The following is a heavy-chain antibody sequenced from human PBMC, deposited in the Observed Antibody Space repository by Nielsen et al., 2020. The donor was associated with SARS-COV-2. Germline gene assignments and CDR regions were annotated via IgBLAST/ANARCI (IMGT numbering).Heavy chain of an antibody. V-gene: IGHV4-30-4*01. Sequence: SETLSPTCTVSGGSIRTDYYWTWIRQPPGKGLKWIGNIHYTGNTYYTTSLESRITTSITASKNQFSMKLRSVTASDTAVYYCARATGDGSTWSESFHRWGQGTLVFDSA. J-gene: IGHJ1*01. CDR1: GGSIRTDYY. D-gene: IGHD6-19*01. CDR3: ARATGDGSTWSESFHR. CDR2: IHYTGNT.